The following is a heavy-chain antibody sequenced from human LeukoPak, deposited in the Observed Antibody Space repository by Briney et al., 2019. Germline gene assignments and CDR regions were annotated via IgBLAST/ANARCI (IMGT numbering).Heavy chain of an antibody. CDR1: GFTFSSYA. J-gene: IGHJ5*02. D-gene: IGHD4-17*01. CDR2: INHSGST. Sequence: GSLRLSCAASGFTFSSYAMSWVRQPPGKGLEWIGEINHSGSTNYNPSLKSRVTISVDTSKSQFSLNLMSVTAADTAVYYCTRDTGTTGEVKFDPWGQGTLVTVSS. CDR3: TRDTGTTGEVKFDP. V-gene: IGHV4-34*01.